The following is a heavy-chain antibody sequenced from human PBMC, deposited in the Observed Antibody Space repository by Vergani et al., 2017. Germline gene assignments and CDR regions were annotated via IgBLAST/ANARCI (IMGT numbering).Heavy chain of an antibody. CDR3: ARWRGDNWYFDL. CDR2: FNYVGRT. J-gene: IGHJ2*01. CDR1: GGSINPSSSF. Sequence: QLQLQESGPGLVKPSETLSLICTVSGGSINPSSSFWGWLRQSPGKGLEWIVSFNYVGRTYYIPSLQSRATVFVDTSKNQFSLNLTSVTAADTAVYYCARWRGDNWYFDLWGRGTLVTVSS. V-gene: IGHV4-39*01. D-gene: IGHD3-10*01.